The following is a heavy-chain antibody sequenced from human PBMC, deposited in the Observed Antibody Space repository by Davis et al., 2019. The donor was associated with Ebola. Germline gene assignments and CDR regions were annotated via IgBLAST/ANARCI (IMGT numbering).Heavy chain of an antibody. CDR2: VHYSGST. CDR1: GGSISSHY. CDR3: ARVTVWFGEPSALDY. Sequence: PSETLSLTCTVSGGSISSHYWSWIRQPTGKGLEWIGYVHYSGSTKYNPSLKSRVTISLDTSKNQFSLTLSSVTAADTAVYYFARVTVWFGEPSALDYWGQGTLVTVSS. J-gene: IGHJ4*02. D-gene: IGHD3-10*01. V-gene: IGHV4-59*11.